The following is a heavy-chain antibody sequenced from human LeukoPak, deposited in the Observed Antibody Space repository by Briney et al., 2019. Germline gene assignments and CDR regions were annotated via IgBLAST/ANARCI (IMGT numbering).Heavy chain of an antibody. CDR1: GYTLTELS. J-gene: IGHJ4*02. Sequence: GASVKVSCKVSGYTLTELSMHWVRQAPGKGLEWMGGFDPEDGETIYAQKFQGRVTMTEDTSTDTAYMELSSLRSEDTAVYYCATTYYDFWSGYYTQPGFDYWGQGTLITVSS. D-gene: IGHD3-3*01. CDR2: FDPEDGET. CDR3: ATTYYDFWSGYYTQPGFDY. V-gene: IGHV1-24*01.